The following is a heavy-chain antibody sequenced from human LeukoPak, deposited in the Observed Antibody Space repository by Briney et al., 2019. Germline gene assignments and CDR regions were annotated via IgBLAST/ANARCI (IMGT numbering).Heavy chain of an antibody. CDR3: ARDLAVHYYDSSGYAFDI. D-gene: IGHD3-22*01. CDR2: IIPIFGTA. CDR1: GGTFSSYA. J-gene: IGHJ3*02. V-gene: IGHV1-69*05. Sequence: VASVKVSCKASGGTFSSYAISWVRQAPGQGLEWMGGIIPIFGTANYAQKFQGRVTITTDESTSTAYMELSSLRSEDTAVYYCARDLAVHYYDSSGYAFDIWGQGTMVTVSS.